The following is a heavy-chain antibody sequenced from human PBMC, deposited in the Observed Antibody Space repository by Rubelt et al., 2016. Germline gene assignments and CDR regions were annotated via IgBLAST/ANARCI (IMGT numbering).Heavy chain of an antibody. J-gene: IGHJ4*02. CDR3: AHHNFDWLLFHAYFDY. CDR1: GFSLSTSGVG. Sequence: GSGPTLVKPTQTLTLTCTFSGFSLSTSGVGVGWIRQPPGKALEWLALIYWDDDKRYSPSLKSRLTITKDTSKNQVVLTMTNMDPVDTATYYCAHHNFDWLLFHAYFDYWGQGTLVTVSS. D-gene: IGHD3-9*01. CDR2: IYWDDDK. V-gene: IGHV2-5*02.